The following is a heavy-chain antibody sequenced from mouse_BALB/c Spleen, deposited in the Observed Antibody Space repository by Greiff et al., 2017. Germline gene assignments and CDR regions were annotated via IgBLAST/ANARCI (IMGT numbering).Heavy chain of an antibody. Sequence: DVKLQESGPGLVKPSQSLSLTCTVTGYSITSDYAWNWIRQFPGNKLEWMGYISYSGSTSYNPSLKSRISITRDTSKNQFFLQLNSVTTEDTATYYCARDHYYGSSYRYFDVWGAGTTVTVSS. CDR3: ARDHYYGSSYRYFDV. V-gene: IGHV3-2*02. CDR2: ISYSGST. CDR1: GYSITSDYA. J-gene: IGHJ1*01. D-gene: IGHD1-1*01.